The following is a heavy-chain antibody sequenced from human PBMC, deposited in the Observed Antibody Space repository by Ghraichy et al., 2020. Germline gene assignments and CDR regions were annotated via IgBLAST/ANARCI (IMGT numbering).Heavy chain of an antibody. J-gene: IGHJ2*01. CDR2: IKQDGSEK. D-gene: IGHD4-17*01. V-gene: IGHV3-7*01. CDR3: AREERYGDYEDWYFDL. Sequence: GGSLRLSCAASGFTFSSYWMSWVRQAPGKGLEWVANIKQDGSEKYYVDSVKGRFTISRDNAKNSLYLQMNSLRAEDTAVYYCAREERYGDYEDWYFDLWGRGTLVTVSS. CDR1: GFTFSSYW.